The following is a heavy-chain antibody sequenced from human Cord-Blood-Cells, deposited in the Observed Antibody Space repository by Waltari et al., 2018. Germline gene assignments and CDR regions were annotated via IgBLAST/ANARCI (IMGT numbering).Heavy chain of an antibody. D-gene: IGHD3-10*01. J-gene: IGHJ4*02. Sequence: QLQLQESGPGLVKPSETLSLTCTVSGGSISSSSYHWGWIRQPPGKGLEWIGSIYYSGSTYYNPSLKSRVTISVDTSKNQFSLKLSSVTAADTAVYYCARQASDGDFDYWGQGTLVTVSS. V-gene: IGHV4-39*01. CDR3: ARQASDGDFDY. CDR1: GGSISSSSYH. CDR2: IYYSGST.